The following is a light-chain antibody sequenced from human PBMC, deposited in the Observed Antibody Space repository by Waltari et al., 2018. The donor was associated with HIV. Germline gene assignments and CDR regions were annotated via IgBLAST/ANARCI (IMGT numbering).Light chain of an antibody. CDR3: QQYNNWPPFT. CDR2: GAS. CDR1: QSVSSN. V-gene: IGKV3-15*01. Sequence: EIVMPQSPATLSVSPGERATLSCMASQSVSSNLAWYQQKPGQAPRLLIHGASTRATGIPARFSGSGSGTEFTLTISSLQSEDFAVYYCQQYNNWPPFTFGPGTKVDIK. J-gene: IGKJ3*01.